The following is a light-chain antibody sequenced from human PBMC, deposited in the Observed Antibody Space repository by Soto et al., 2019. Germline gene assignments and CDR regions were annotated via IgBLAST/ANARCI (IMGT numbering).Light chain of an antibody. J-gene: IGKJ2*01. V-gene: IGKV3-20*01. CDR1: QSVSSSY. Sequence: ELVLTQSPGPLSLSPGERATLSCRASQSVSSSYLAWYQQKPGQAPRLLIYGASSRATGIPDRFSGSGSGTDFTLTISRLEPEDFAVYDCHQYGSLYTFGQGTKLEIK. CDR3: HQYGSLYT. CDR2: GAS.